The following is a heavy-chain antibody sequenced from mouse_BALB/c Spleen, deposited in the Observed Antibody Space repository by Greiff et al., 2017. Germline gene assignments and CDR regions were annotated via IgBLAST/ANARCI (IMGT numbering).Heavy chain of an antibody. CDR3: ARDHGNYAMDY. CDR1: GYSITSGYY. Sequence: LQQSGPGLVKPSQSLSLTCSVTGYSITSGYYWKWIRKFQGNKLEWMGYISYDGSNNYNPSLKNRISITRDTSKNQFFLKLNSVTTEDTATYCCARDHGNYAMDYWGQGTSVTVSS. V-gene: IGHV3-6*02. CDR2: ISYDGSN. D-gene: IGHD6-1*01. J-gene: IGHJ4*01.